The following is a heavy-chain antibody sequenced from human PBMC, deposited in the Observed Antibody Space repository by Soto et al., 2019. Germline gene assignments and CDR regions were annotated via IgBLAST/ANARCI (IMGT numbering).Heavy chain of an antibody. CDR2: IYSGGGT. CDR3: ARDGDGYDH. V-gene: IGHV4-61*01. Sequence: SETLSLTCSVSGGSISSGSYYWTWIRQPPGKGLEWIGYIYSGGGTSYNPSLKSRVTISVDTSKNQFSLKLSSVTAADTAVYYCARDGDGYDHWGQGHWSPSPQ. J-gene: IGHJ1*01. D-gene: IGHD5-12*01. CDR1: GGSISSGSYY.